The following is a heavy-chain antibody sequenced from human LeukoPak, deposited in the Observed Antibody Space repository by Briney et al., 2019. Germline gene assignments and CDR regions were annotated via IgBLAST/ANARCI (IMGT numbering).Heavy chain of an antibody. J-gene: IGHJ6*02. Sequence: PGRSLRLSCAASGFTFSSYGMHWVRQAPGKGLEWGAVISYDGSNKYYADSVKGRFTISRDNSKNTLSLQMDRLGAEDTALYYCAKDLRAVANYYHYGMDVWGQGTTVTVSS. D-gene: IGHD6-19*01. CDR3: AKDLRAVANYYHYGMDV. CDR2: ISYDGSNK. V-gene: IGHV3-30*18. CDR1: GFTFSSYG.